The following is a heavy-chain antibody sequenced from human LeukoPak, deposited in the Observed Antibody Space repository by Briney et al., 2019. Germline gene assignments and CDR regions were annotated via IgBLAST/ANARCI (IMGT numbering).Heavy chain of an antibody. D-gene: IGHD3-3*01. CDR3: ARDRVTISDDVFNI. V-gene: IGHV4-61*02. CDR1: GGSISSGSYY. Sequence: SETLSLTCTVSGGSISSGSYYWSWIRQPAGKGLEWIGRIYTSGSTNYNPSLKSRVTISIDTSKNQFSLKLSSVTAADTAVYHCARDRVTISDDVFNIWGQGTMVTVSS. J-gene: IGHJ3*02. CDR2: IYTSGST.